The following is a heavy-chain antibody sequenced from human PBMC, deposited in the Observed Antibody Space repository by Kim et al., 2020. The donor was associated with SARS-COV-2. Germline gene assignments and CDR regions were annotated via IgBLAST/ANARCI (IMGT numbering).Heavy chain of an antibody. CDR3: ARGSRSRVVGQPAPVGAE. CDR2: ISGSDDSI. J-gene: IGHJ4*02. CDR1: GFTLSDYS. V-gene: IGHV3-11*01. Sequence: GGSLRLSCAASGFTLSDYSMSWIRQAPRKGLEWVSYISGSDDSIYYSDSVEGRFTVSRDNGKNSLFLQMNSLRAEDTAVYYCARGSRSRVVGQPAPVGAEWGQGTLVTVSS. D-gene: IGHD1-26*01.